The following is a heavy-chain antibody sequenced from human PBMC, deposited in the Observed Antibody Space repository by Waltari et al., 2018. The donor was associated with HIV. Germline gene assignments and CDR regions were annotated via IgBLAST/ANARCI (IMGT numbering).Heavy chain of an antibody. CDR2: IYPADSDT. J-gene: IGHJ4*02. Sequence: EVQLVQSGAELKKPGESLRISCKGSGYNFTSSWIGWVRQMPGKGLEWMGIIYPADSDTRYSPSFQGQVTISADKSISTAYLQWSSLKASDTAMYYCARLLGALDPNYYDSSGYQLDYWGQGTLVTVSS. D-gene: IGHD3-22*01. CDR1: GYNFTSSW. CDR3: ARLLGALDPNYYDSSGYQLDY. V-gene: IGHV5-51*01.